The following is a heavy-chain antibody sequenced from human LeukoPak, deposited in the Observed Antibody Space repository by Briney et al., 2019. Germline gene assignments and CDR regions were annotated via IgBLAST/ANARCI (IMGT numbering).Heavy chain of an antibody. V-gene: IGHV3-23*01. CDR3: AKDQYRFSRGSLAD. J-gene: IGHJ4*02. CDR1: EFSVGSNY. Sequence: PGGSLRLSCAASEFSVGSNYMTWVRQAPGKGLEWVSAISGSGGSTYYADSVKGRFTISRDNSKNTLYLQMNSLRAEDTAVYYCAKDQYRFSRGSLADWGQGTLVTVSS. CDR2: ISGSGGST. D-gene: IGHD1-26*01.